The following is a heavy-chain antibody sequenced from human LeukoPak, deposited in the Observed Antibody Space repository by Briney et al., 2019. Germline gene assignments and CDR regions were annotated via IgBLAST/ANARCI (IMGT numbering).Heavy chain of an antibody. D-gene: IGHD4-17*01. CDR2: INPSGGST. J-gene: IGHJ6*02. CDR3: ASYHPRDFGDYYGIAV. CDR1: GYTVTTYY. V-gene: IGHV1-46*04. Sequence: ASVKVSCKASGYTVTTYYMHWVRQAPGQGLEWMGVINPSGGSTRYAQKLQGRVNMTRDTSKSTVYMEMSSLISEDTAVYYCASYHPRDFGDYYGIAVWGQGTTVTVSS.